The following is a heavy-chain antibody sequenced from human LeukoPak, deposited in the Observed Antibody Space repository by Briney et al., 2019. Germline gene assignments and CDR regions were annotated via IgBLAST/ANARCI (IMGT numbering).Heavy chain of an antibody. CDR1: GLTFSAFA. CDR2: ISSNGGST. V-gene: IGHV3-64*01. D-gene: IGHD3-22*01. Sequence: GGSLRLSCAASGLTFSAFAMNWVRQAPGKGLEYVSTISSNGGSTYYANSVKGRSTISRDNSKNTLYLQMGSLRAEDMAVYYCARVYYYDSSGYYLDQWGQGTLVTVSS. CDR3: ARVYYYDSSGYYLDQ. J-gene: IGHJ4*02.